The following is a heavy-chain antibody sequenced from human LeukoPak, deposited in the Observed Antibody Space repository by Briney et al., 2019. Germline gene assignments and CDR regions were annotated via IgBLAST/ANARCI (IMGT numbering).Heavy chain of an antibody. CDR1: GFTFSSYW. J-gene: IGHJ3*02. D-gene: IGHD3-22*01. CDR2: IKQDGSEK. CDR3: ARDGTYNDSSGYDDAFDI. Sequence: PGGSLRLSCAASGFTFSSYWMSWVRQAPGKGLEWVANIKQDGSEKYYVDSVKGRFTISRDNAKNSLYLQMNSLRAEDTAVCYCARDGTYNDSSGYDDAFDIWGQGTMVTVSS. V-gene: IGHV3-7*01.